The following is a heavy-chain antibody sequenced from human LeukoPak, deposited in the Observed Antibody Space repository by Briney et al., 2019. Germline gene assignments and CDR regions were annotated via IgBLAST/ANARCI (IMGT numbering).Heavy chain of an antibody. J-gene: IGHJ3*02. CDR1: GGSISSYY. CDR2: IYYSGST. CDR3: ARGLARRYQLLLTAFDI. D-gene: IGHD2-2*01. Sequence: SETLSLTCTVSGGSISSYYWSWIRQPPGKGLEWIGYIYYSGSTNYNPSLKSRVTISVDTSKNQFSLKLSSVTAADTAVYYCARGLARRYQLLLTAFDIWGQGTMVTVSS. V-gene: IGHV4-59*01.